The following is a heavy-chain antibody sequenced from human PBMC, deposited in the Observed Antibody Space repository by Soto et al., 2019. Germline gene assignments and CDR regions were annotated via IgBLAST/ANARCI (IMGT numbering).Heavy chain of an antibody. Sequence: PGGSLRLSCAASGFTFSSYSMNWFRQAPGKGLEWVSSISSSSSYIYYADSVKGRFTISRDNAKNTLYLQMNSLRAEDTAVYYCARDGRYSSINWYNCFDPWGQGTLVTVSS. J-gene: IGHJ5*02. CDR3: ARDGRYSSINWYNCFDP. D-gene: IGHD6-13*01. CDR1: GFTFSSYS. CDR2: ISSSSSYI. V-gene: IGHV3-21*01.